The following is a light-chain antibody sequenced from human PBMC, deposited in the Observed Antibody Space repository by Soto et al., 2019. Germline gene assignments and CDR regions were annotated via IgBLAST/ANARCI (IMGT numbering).Light chain of an antibody. CDR3: QHYNSYSEA. CDR2: KAS. J-gene: IGKJ1*01. Sequence: DIQMTQSPSTLSASVGDRVTITCRASQSISSWLAWYQRKPGKAPKLLIYKASSLKSGVPSRFSGSGSGTEFTLTISSLQPDDFATYYCQHYNSYSEAFGQGNKVDIK. CDR1: QSISSW. V-gene: IGKV1-5*03.